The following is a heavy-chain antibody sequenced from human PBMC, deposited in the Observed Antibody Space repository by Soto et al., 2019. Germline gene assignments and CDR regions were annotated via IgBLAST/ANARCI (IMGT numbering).Heavy chain of an antibody. J-gene: IGHJ6*02. V-gene: IGHV1-69*13. CDR2: IIPIFGTA. Sequence: SVKVSCKASGGTFSSHAISWVRQAPGQGLEWMGGIIPIFGTANYAQKFQGRVTITADESTSTAYMELSSLRSEDTAVYYCARVAYGDYEGWYYYYGMDVWGQGTTVTVSS. CDR1: GGTFSSHA. D-gene: IGHD4-17*01. CDR3: ARVAYGDYEGWYYYYGMDV.